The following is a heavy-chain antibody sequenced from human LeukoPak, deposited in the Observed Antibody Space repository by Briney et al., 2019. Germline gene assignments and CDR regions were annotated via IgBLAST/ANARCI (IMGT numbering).Heavy chain of an antibody. CDR2: IKQDGNEK. J-gene: IGHJ4*02. CDR3: ARGSPYLGPSWYSTY. D-gene: IGHD6-13*01. V-gene: IGHV3-7*01. Sequence: XGSLRLSCAASGFTFSSYWMSWVRQAPGKGLEWVANIKQDGNEKYYVDSVKGRFTISRDNAKNSLYLQMNSLRAEDTAVYYCARGSPYLGPSWYSTYWGQGTLVAVSS. CDR1: GFTFSSYW.